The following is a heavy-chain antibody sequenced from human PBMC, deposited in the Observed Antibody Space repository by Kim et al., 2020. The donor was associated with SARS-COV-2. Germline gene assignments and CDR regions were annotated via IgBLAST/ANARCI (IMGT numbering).Heavy chain of an antibody. CDR3: CVERSRELLPGRGH. CDR2: MKGRADGGTT. Sequence: GGSLRLSCAASGFTFTDAWMTWVRQAPGKGLEWVCCMKGRADGGTTDYAVPVIGSFTISRDYSKGTVYLQMNSLKTEATAVYYCCVERSRELLPGRGHWGQGTLVTVSS. J-gene: IGHJ4*02. CDR1: GFTFTDAW. D-gene: IGHD3-22*01. V-gene: IGHV3-15*01.